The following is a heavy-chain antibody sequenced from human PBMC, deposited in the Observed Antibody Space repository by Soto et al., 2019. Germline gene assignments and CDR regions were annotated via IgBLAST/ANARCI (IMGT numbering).Heavy chain of an antibody. V-gene: IGHV3-23*01. D-gene: IGHD2-15*01. CDR1: GFTFSSYS. J-gene: IGHJ4*02. CDR3: ARHGGLTRAMVDY. Sequence: EVQMLESGGGLVQLGGSLRLSCAASGFTFSSYSMSWVRQAPGKGLAWVSVIGGTGVTTYYADSVKGRFTISRDNSKNTLYLQMNSLRAEDTAIYYCARHGGLTRAMVDYWGQGTLVTVSS. CDR2: IGGTGVTT.